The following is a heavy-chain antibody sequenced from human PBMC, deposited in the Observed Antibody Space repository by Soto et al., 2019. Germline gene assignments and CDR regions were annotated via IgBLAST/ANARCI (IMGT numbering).Heavy chain of an antibody. D-gene: IGHD3-3*01. V-gene: IGHV1-18*01. CDR1: GYTFTSYG. CDR3: ARDEPTVNYDLGEDYYGMDV. J-gene: IGHJ6*02. CDR2: ISAYNGNT. Sequence: ASVKVSCKASGYTFTSYGISWVRQAPGQGLEWMGWISAYNGNTNYAQKLQGRVTMTTDTSTSTAYMELRSLRSDDTAVYYCARDEPTVNYDLGEDYYGMDVWGQGTTVTVSS.